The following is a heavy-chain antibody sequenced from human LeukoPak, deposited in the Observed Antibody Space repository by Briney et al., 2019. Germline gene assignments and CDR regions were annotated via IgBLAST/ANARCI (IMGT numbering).Heavy chain of an antibody. CDR3: ARARNYYHDAFDI. V-gene: IGHV4-30-4*01. Sequence: SQTLSLTCTVSGGSISSGDYYWSWIRQPPGKGLEWIAYIYYSGSTYYNPSLRSRVTMSVDTSKNQFSLKLSSVTAADTAVYYCARARNYYHDAFDIWGQGAMVTVSS. J-gene: IGHJ3*02. CDR2: IYYSGST. D-gene: IGHD1-26*01. CDR1: GGSISSGDYY.